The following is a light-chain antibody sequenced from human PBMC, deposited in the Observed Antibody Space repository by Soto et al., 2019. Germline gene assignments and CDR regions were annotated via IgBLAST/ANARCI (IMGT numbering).Light chain of an antibody. V-gene: IGKV3-20*01. CDR2: GAA. CDR3: QQYGSSPPYT. CDR1: HSVSSSY. Sequence: ESVLTQSPGTLSLSPGERATLSCRASHSVSSSYLAWYQQKPGQAPRLLIYGAASRVTGIPDRVSGSGSGTDFTLTISRQEPEDFAVYDCQQYGSSPPYTFGQGTKLEIK. J-gene: IGKJ2*01.